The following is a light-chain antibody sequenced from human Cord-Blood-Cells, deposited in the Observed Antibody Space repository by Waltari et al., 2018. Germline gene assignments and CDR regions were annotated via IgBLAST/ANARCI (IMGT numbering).Light chain of an antibody. CDR3: SSYTSSSTLYV. J-gene: IGLJ1*01. CDR1: SSDVGGYNY. Sequence: QSALTQPASVSGSPGQSITISCTGTSSDVGGYNYVSWYKQHPGKAPKRMIYDVSNRASGVSTRFSDSKSRNTASLTISGLQAEDEADYYCSSYTSSSTLYVFGTGTKVTVL. CDR2: DVS. V-gene: IGLV2-14*01.